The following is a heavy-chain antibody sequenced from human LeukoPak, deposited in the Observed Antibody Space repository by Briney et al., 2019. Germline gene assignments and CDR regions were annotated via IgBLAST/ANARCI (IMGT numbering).Heavy chain of an antibody. Sequence: KASETLSLTCTVSGGSISSYYWSWIRLPPGKGLEWIGYIYYSGSTNYNPSLKSRVTISVDTSKNQFSLELSSVTAADTAVYYCARANKEYSYGTFDYWGQGTLVTVSS. CDR3: ARANKEYSYGTFDY. J-gene: IGHJ4*02. D-gene: IGHD5-18*01. CDR1: GGSISSYY. V-gene: IGHV4-59*01. CDR2: IYYSGST.